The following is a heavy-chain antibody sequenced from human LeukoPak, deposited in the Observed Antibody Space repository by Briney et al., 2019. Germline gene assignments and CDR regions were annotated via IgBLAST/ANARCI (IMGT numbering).Heavy chain of an antibody. D-gene: IGHD6-13*01. V-gene: IGHV3-30*18. Sequence: GGSLRLSCAASGFTFSSYGMHWVHQAPGKGLEWVAVISYDGSNKYYADSVKGRFTISRDNSKNTLFLQMNSLRAEDTAVFYCAKDHGYSSFPVDPWGQGTLVTVSS. J-gene: IGHJ5*02. CDR1: GFTFSSYG. CDR2: ISYDGSNK. CDR3: AKDHGYSSFPVDP.